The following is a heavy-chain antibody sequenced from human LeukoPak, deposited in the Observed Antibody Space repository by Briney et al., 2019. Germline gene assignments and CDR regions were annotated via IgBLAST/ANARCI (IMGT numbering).Heavy chain of an antibody. D-gene: IGHD1-26*01. J-gene: IGHJ6*03. Sequence: GASVKVSCKASGHTFTSYGISWVRQAPGQGLEWMGWISAYNGNTNYAQKLQGRVTMTTDTSTSTAYMELRSLRSDDTAVYYCARLGATDYYYYMDVWGKGTTVTISS. CDR2: ISAYNGNT. CDR3: ARLGATDYYYYMDV. V-gene: IGHV1-18*01. CDR1: GHTFTSYG.